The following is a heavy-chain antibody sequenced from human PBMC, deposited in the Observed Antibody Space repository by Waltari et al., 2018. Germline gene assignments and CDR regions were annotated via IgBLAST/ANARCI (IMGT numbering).Heavy chain of an antibody. V-gene: IGHV3-7*01. CDR2: INYDGSQK. J-gene: IGHJ4*02. CDR1: GFTFSRYW. Sequence: EVQLVESGGGLVPPGGSLRLPCGASGFTFSRYWMSWVRQTPGKGLEWVANINYDGSQKYYVDSVKGRFTISRDNAKNSVYLQMNSLRVEDTAVYYCANSRGFEYWGQGTLITVSS. D-gene: IGHD3-22*01. CDR3: ANSRGFEY.